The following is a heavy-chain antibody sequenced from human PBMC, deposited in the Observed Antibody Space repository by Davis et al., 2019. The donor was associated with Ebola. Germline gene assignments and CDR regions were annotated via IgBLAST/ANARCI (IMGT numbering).Heavy chain of an antibody. J-gene: IGHJ4*02. D-gene: IGHD2-15*01. CDR2: INSDGSST. V-gene: IGHV3-74*01. CDR1: GFTFRSYW. CDR3: AGPAVVVAASGY. Sequence: HTGGSLRLSCAASGFTFRSYWMHWVRQAPGKGLVWVSRINSDGSSTSYANSVKGRFTISRDNAKNTLYLQMNSLRAEDTAVYYCAGPAVVVAASGYWGQGTLVTVSS.